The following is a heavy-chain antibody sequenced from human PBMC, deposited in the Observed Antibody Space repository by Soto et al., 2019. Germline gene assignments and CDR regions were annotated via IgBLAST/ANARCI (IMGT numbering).Heavy chain of an antibody. V-gene: IGHV1-69*12. D-gene: IGHD3-16*02. CDR1: GGTFSSYA. J-gene: IGHJ6*02. CDR2: IIPIFGTA. Sequence: QVQLVQSGAEVKKPGSSVKVSCKGSGGTFSSYAISWVRQAPGQGLEWMGGIIPIFGTANYAQKFQGRVTXXAXEXKSTAYMELSSLRSEDTAVYYWARVARDVVYYGMDVWGQGTTVTVSS. CDR3: ARVARDVVYYGMDV.